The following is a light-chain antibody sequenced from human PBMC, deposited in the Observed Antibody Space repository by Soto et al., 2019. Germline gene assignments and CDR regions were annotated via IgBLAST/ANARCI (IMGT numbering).Light chain of an antibody. V-gene: IGKV3-15*01. Sequence: EILMTQSPATLSVSPGERATLSCRASQSVSSNLAWYQQKPGQAPRLLIYGASTRATGIPARFSGSGSGTEFTLTISSLQSEDFAVYYCQQYNNRGVTFGPGTKVDIK. CDR3: QQYNNRGVT. CDR1: QSVSSN. J-gene: IGKJ3*01. CDR2: GAS.